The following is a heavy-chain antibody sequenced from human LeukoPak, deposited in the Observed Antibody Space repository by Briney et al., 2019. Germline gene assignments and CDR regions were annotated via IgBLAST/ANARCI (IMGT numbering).Heavy chain of an antibody. CDR3: ARDLGGGSYGWGKFDL. V-gene: IGHV1-46*01. D-gene: IGHD3-10*01. CDR2: INPSGGST. CDR1: GYSFTSYY. J-gene: IGHJ2*01. Sequence: DSVKVSCKASGYSFTSYYMHWVRQAPGQGLEWTGIINPSGGSTSYAQKFQGRVTMTRDTSTSTVYMELSSLRSEDTAVYYCARDLGGGSYGWGKFDLWGRGTLVAVSS.